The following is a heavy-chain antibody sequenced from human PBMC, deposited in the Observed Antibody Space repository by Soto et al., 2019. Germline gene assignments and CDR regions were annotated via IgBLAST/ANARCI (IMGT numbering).Heavy chain of an antibody. Sequence: SETLSLTCTVSGGSISSYYWSWIRQPPGKGLEWIGYIYYSGSTNYNPSLKSRVTISVDTSKNQFSLKLSSVTAADTAVYYCARYRFLEGLDAFDIWGQGTMVTVSS. J-gene: IGHJ3*02. CDR3: ARYRFLEGLDAFDI. V-gene: IGHV4-59*01. CDR1: GGSISSYY. CDR2: IYYSGST. D-gene: IGHD3-3*01.